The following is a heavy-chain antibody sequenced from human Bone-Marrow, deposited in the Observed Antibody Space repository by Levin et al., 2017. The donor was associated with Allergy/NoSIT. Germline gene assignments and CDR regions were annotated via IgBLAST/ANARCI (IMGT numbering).Heavy chain of an antibody. CDR2: VYYTGSV. V-gene: IGHV4-39*07. J-gene: IGHJ5*02. Sequence: PSETLSLTCTVSGGSISSTGHYWGWIRQPPGTGLEWIGNVYYTGSVNYNPTLKSRVTMSVDTSQNQFSLRLSSVTAADTASYYCVKEGAVAGNWFDPWGQGTLVIVSS. D-gene: IGHD6-19*01. CDR3: VKEGAVAGNWFDP. CDR1: GGSISSTGHY.